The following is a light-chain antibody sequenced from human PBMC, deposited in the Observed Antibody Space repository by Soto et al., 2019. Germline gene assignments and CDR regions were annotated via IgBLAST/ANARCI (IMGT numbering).Light chain of an antibody. CDR1: QDVSSN. J-gene: IGKJ4*01. Sequence: EMVVTQSPATQSVSPGERATLSCRASQDVSSNLAWYQQKPGQAPSLLIYGASTRATGTPARFSGSGSGTEFTLTISSLQSEDYAVYFCQQYIRWPLTFGGGTKVDIK. CDR2: GAS. V-gene: IGKV3-15*01. CDR3: QQYIRWPLT.